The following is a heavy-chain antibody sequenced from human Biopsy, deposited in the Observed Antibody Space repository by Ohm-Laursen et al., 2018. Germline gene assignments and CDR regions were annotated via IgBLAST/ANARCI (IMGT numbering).Heavy chain of an antibody. V-gene: IGHV4-34*01. D-gene: IGHD3-16*01. CDR2: INHRGST. Sequence: PSETLSLTCAVYGGSFSGYYWSWIRQPPGKGLEWIGEINHRGSTNYNPSLKSRVTISADTSKNQFSLKLRSVTAADTAVYYCARAVDYYDPYYYYGLDVWGQGTTVTVSS. J-gene: IGHJ6*02. CDR1: GGSFSGYY. CDR3: ARAVDYYDPYYYYGLDV.